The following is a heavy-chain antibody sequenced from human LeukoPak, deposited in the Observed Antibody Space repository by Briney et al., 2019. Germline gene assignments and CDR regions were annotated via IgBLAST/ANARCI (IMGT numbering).Heavy chain of an antibody. CDR1: GYTFTGYY. V-gene: IGHV1-2*02. D-gene: IGHD4-17*01. Sequence: EASVKVSCKASGYTFTGYYMHWVRQAPGQGLEWMGWINPNSGGTNYAQKFQGRVTMTRDTSISTAYMELSRLRSGDTAVYYCARDLGDYGDYVSDYWGQGTLVTVSS. CDR2: INPNSGGT. CDR3: ARDLGDYGDYVSDY. J-gene: IGHJ4*02.